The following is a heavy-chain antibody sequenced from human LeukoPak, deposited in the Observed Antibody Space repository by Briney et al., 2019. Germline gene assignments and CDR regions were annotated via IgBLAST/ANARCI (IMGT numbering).Heavy chain of an antibody. Sequence: GGSLRLSCAASGFMFSSYWMSWVRQAPGKGLEWVANIKQDGSEKYYVDSVKGRFTISRDNAKNSLYLQMNSLRAEDTAVYYCARDWPKGKSGWDVFDFDYWGQGTLVTVSS. CDR2: IKQDGSEK. V-gene: IGHV3-7*01. CDR3: ARDWPKGKSGWDVFDFDY. CDR1: GFMFSSYW. J-gene: IGHJ4*02. D-gene: IGHD6-19*01.